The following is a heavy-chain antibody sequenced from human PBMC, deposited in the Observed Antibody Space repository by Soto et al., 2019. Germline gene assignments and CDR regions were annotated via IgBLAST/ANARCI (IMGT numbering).Heavy chain of an antibody. CDR3: ARDGVGGTVFFGYLEY. J-gene: IGHJ4*02. Sequence: HPGGSLRLSCAVSEIIFSGYGMHWVRQAPGKGLEWVAVIRFDGSNIHYADSVKGRFTISRDNSKNTLYLQMDSLRAEDTAVYYCARDGVGGTVFFGYLEYWGQGALVTVSS. D-gene: IGHD1-26*01. CDR1: EIIFSGYG. CDR2: IRFDGSNI. V-gene: IGHV3-33*01.